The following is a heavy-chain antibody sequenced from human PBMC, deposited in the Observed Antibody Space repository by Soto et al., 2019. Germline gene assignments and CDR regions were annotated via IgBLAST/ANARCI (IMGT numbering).Heavy chain of an antibody. D-gene: IGHD6-13*01. CDR1: GFTFSSYA. CDR2: ISGSGGST. CDR3: TKNEIAAPDAFDI. Sequence: GGSLRLSCAASGFTFSSYAMSWVRQAPGKGLEWVSAISGSGGSTYYADSVKGRFTISRDNSKNTLYLQMNSLRAEDTAVYYCTKNEIAAPDAFDIWGQGTMVTVSS. J-gene: IGHJ3*02. V-gene: IGHV3-23*01.